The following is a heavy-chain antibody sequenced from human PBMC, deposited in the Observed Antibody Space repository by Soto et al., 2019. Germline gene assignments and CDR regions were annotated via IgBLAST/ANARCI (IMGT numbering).Heavy chain of an antibody. CDR1: GFKFSNYA. V-gene: IGHV3-23*01. CDR2: ISATGGGT. J-gene: IGHJ4*02. Sequence: RGPLRLSCAASGFKFSNYAMSWVRQAPGEGPEWVSLISATGGGTYYADSVKGRFTISRDNSHNTLYLQVHSLTAEDTAVYYCAKDRRAGGNSAFYFDFWGQGAQVTVSS. D-gene: IGHD3-16*01. CDR3: AKDRRAGGNSAFYFDF.